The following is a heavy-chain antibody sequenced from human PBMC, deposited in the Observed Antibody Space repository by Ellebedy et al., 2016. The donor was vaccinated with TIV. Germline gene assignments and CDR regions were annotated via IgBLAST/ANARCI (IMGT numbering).Heavy chain of an antibody. J-gene: IGHJ3*02. CDR1: GFLFRTYG. D-gene: IGHD3-10*01. CDR3: ARGRVLLWFGESKIDAFDI. Sequence: GESLKISCAASGFLFRTYGMHRVRQAPGKGLEWVANINQHGREKYYVDSVKGRFTISRDNAKNSLFLQMNSLGAEDTAMYYCARGRVLLWFGESKIDAFDIWGQGTMVTVSS. CDR2: INQHGREK. V-gene: IGHV3-7*03.